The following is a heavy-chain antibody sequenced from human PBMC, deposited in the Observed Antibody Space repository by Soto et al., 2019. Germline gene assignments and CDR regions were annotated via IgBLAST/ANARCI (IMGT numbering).Heavy chain of an antibody. CDR3: ARSSGGNFGIIVEGTNWFAP. J-gene: IGHJ5*02. V-gene: IGHV1-46*01. CDR1: RDTFTSYY. Sequence: ASVKVFCKAPRDTFTSYYINWVRQAPGQGLEWMGVINPHGGSTAYAQKFKGRVTLTRDTSASTVYMEVSRLTSEDTAMYYCARSSGGNFGIIVEGTNWFAPWGQGTLVTVSS. CDR2: INPHGGST. D-gene: IGHD2-15*01.